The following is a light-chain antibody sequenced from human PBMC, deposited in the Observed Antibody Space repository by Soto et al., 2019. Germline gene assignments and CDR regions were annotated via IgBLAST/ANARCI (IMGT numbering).Light chain of an antibody. Sequence: EIVMTQSPATLSVSPGERATLSCRASQGIGSTLAWYQQKPGQTPRLLIYGASTRATGVPARFSGSGSGTEITRTSNSLQSEGFAVYYCQRYNNWPLTFGGGTKVEIK. J-gene: IGKJ4*01. CDR3: QRYNNWPLT. CDR2: GAS. V-gene: IGKV3-15*01. CDR1: QGIGST.